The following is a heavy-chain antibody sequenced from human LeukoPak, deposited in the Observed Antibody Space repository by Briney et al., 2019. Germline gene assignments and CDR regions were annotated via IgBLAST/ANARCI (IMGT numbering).Heavy chain of an antibody. CDR2: INPNSGGT. V-gene: IGHV1-2*02. CDR3: ARSYDSFYDAFDI. J-gene: IGHJ3*02. Sequence: ASVKVSCKASGYTFTGYYMHGVRQAPGQGREGMVWINPNSGGTNYAQKFQGRVTMTRDTSISTAYMELSRLRSDDTAVYYCARSYDSFYDAFDIWGQGTMVTVSS. D-gene: IGHD2/OR15-2a*01. CDR1: GYTFTGYY.